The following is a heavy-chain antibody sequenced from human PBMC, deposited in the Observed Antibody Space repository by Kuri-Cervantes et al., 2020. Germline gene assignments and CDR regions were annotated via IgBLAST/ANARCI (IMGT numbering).Heavy chain of an antibody. CDR1: GFTFSSYG. V-gene: IGHV3-30*03. J-gene: IGHJ4*02. CDR3: ARDRLRGTSCMGY. D-gene: IGHD2-2*01. Sequence: GESLKISCAASGFTFSSYGMHWVRQAPGKGLEWVAVISYDGSNKYYADSVKGRFTISRDNSKNTLYLQMNSLRAEDTAVYYCARDRLRGTSCMGYWGQGTPVTVSS. CDR2: ISYDGSNK.